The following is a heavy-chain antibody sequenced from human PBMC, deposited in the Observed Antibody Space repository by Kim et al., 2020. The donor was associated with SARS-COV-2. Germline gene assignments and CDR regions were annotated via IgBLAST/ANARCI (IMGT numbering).Heavy chain of an antibody. D-gene: IGHD3-10*01. CDR3: ATARLRGFAFDI. Sequence: IYAQKFQGRVTRTEDTSTDTAYMELSSLSSEDTAVDYCATARLRGFAFDIWGQGTMVTVSS. J-gene: IGHJ3*02. V-gene: IGHV1-24*01.